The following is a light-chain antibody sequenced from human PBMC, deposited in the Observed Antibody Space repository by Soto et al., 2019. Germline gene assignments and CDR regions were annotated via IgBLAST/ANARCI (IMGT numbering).Light chain of an antibody. Sequence: DIPMTQSPSTLSASVGDRVTITCRASQSISYWLAWYQQKPGKAPKLLIYDASSLESGVASRFSGSGSGTEFTLTISSLQPDDFATYYCQQYNSYSTFGQGTKVEIK. CDR1: QSISYW. J-gene: IGKJ1*01. CDR3: QQYNSYST. CDR2: DAS. V-gene: IGKV1-5*01.